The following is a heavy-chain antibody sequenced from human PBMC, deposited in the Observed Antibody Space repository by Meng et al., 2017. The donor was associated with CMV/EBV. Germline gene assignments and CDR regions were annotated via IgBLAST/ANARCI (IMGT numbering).Heavy chain of an antibody. Sequence: GESLKISCAASGFTFSSYSMNWVRQAPGKGLEWASSISSSSSYIYYADSVKGRFTISRDNAKNSLYLQMNSLRAEDTAVYYCARDNSDVPAGTGVFDYWGQGTLVTVSS. CDR2: ISSSSSYI. J-gene: IGHJ4*02. CDR1: GFTFSSYS. V-gene: IGHV3-21*01. D-gene: IGHD6-13*01. CDR3: ARDNSDVPAGTGVFDY.